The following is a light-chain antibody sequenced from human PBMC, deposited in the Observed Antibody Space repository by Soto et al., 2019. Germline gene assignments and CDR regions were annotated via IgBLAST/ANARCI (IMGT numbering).Light chain of an antibody. CDR1: KLGDKY. J-gene: IGLJ2*01. CDR3: QAWDSSTLVV. V-gene: IGLV3-1*01. CDR2: QDS. Sequence: SYDLTQPPSVSVSPGQTASITCSGDKLGDKYACWYQQKPGQSPVLVIYQDSKRPSGIPERFSGSNSGNTATLTISGTQAMDEADYYCQAWDSSTLVVFGGGTQLTVL.